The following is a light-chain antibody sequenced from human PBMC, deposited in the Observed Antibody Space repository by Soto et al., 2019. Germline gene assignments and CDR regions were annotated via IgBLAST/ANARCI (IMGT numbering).Light chain of an antibody. CDR1: QNILTY. Sequence: DIQMTQSPSSLSASVGDNVTMSCRASQNILTYLNWYQQNPGRAPKLLIFGASILQDGVPSRFSGIGSVTEFTLTITSLRPEDFATDFCQQNYRSPFTFGPGTKVYVK. V-gene: IGKV1-39*01. CDR3: QQNYRSPFT. J-gene: IGKJ3*01. CDR2: GAS.